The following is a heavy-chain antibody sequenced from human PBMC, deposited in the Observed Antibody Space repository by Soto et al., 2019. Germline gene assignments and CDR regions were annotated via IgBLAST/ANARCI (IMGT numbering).Heavy chain of an antibody. Sequence: ASVKASCQTSGYNFTTYGVSWVRKAPGQGLEWMGWISAYNGNTNYAQKLQGRVTMTTDTSTSTAYMELRSLRSDDTAVYYCARDSEVRKVPADYWGQGTLVTVSS. CDR3: ARDSEVRKVPADY. CDR2: ISAYNGNT. D-gene: IGHD2-2*01. J-gene: IGHJ4*02. V-gene: IGHV1-18*01. CDR1: GYNFTTYG.